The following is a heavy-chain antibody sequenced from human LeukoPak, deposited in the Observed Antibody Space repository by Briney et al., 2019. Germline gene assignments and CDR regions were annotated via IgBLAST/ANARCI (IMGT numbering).Heavy chain of an antibody. D-gene: IGHD6-6*01. V-gene: IGHV4-59*01. CDR2: IYYSGST. J-gene: IGHJ5*02. CDR1: GGSIGSYY. CDR3: ARDRPYGIAARYYNWFDP. Sequence: SETLSLTCTVSGGSIGSYYWSWIRQPPGKGLEWIGYIYYSGSTNYNPSLKSRVTISVDTSKNQFSLKLSSVTAADTAVYYCARDRPYGIAARYYNWFDPWGQGTLVTVSS.